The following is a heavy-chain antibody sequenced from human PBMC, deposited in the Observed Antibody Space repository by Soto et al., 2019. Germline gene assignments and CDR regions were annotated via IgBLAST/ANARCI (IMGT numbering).Heavy chain of an antibody. J-gene: IGHJ3*02. CDR2: ISTYNGNT. Sequence: ASVKVSCKASGYTFTSYDISWVRQAPGHGLEWMGWISTYNGNTNYAQKVQGRVTMTTDTSTSTAYMELRSLRSDDAAVYYCATGGSSGPNRAFDIWGQGTMVTVSS. V-gene: IGHV1-18*01. D-gene: IGHD6-19*01. CDR3: ATGGSSGPNRAFDI. CDR1: GYTFTSYD.